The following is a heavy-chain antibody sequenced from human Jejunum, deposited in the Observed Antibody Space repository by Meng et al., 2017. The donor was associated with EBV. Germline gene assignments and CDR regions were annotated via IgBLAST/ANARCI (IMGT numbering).Heavy chain of an antibody. CDR2: TFYRSRWFY. D-gene: IGHD6-6*01. Sequence: QVQLRQSGPGLVKPSQTLPLTCAISGDSVSSDGAAWNWIRQSPSRGLEWLGRTFYRSRWFYDYAPSVKSRITINSDTSKNQFSLHLDSVTPEDTAVYYCARDGPQSLSSFDYWGQGTLVTVSS. CDR1: GDSVSSDGAA. J-gene: IGHJ4*02. CDR3: ARDGPQSLSSFDY. V-gene: IGHV6-1*01.